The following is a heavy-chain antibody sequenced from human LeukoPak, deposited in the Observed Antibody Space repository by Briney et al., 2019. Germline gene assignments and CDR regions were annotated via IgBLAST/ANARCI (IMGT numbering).Heavy chain of an antibody. J-gene: IGHJ4*02. CDR2: ISYDGSNK. D-gene: IGHD3-10*01. V-gene: IGHV3-30-3*01. CDR3: AGDFDGSGVSDY. CDR1: GFIFSSYA. Sequence: GRSLRLSCAASGFIFSSYAMHWVRQAPGKGLEWVAVISYDGSNKYYADSVKGRFTISRDNSKNTLYLQMNSLRAEDTAVYYCAGDFDGSGVSDYWGQGTLVTVSS.